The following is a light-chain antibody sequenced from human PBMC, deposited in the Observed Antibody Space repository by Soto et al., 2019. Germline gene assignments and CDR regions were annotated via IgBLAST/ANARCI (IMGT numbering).Light chain of an antibody. CDR2: GAS. CDR1: QSVSSSY. J-gene: IGKJ1*01. CDR3: QQYGSSPTT. Sequence: EIVLTQSPGTLSLSPGERATLSCRASQSVSSSYLAWYQQKPGQAPRLLIYGASSRATGIPDRFSGSGSGTDFTLTXSRLXPEXFAVYYCQQYGSSPTTFGQGTKVEIK. V-gene: IGKV3-20*01.